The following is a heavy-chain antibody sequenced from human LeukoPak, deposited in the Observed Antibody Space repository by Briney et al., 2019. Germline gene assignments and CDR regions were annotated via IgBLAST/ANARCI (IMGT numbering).Heavy chain of an antibody. CDR1: GGSISSYY. J-gene: IGHJ4*02. D-gene: IGHD3-22*01. Sequence: SETLSLTCTVSGGSISSYYWSLIRQPPGKGLEWIGYIYYSGSTNYNPSLKSRVTISVDTSKNQFSLKLSSVTAADTAVYYCARALSRGSSGYYFDYWGQGTLVTVSS. CDR2: IYYSGST. V-gene: IGHV4-59*01. CDR3: ARALSRGSSGYYFDY.